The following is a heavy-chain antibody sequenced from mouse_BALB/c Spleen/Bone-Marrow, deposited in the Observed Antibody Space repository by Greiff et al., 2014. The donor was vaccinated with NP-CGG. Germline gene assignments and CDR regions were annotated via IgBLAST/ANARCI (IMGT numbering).Heavy chain of an antibody. Sequence: VQLQQSGAELVKPGASVKLSCTASGFNIKDTYMHWVKQRPEQGLEWIGRIDPANGNTKYDPKFQGKATITADISSNTAYLHLSSLSSEDTAVYYSTRGLGFDQWGQGTTLTVSS. CDR2: IDPANGNT. CDR1: GFNIKDTY. J-gene: IGHJ2*01. D-gene: IGHD4-1*01. CDR3: TRGLGFDQ. V-gene: IGHV14-3*02.